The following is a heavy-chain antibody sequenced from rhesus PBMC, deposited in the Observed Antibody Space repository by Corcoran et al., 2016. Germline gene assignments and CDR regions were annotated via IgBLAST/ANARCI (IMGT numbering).Heavy chain of an antibody. CDR2: IRSGGST. CDR1: GGSISSNY. V-gene: IGHV4-160*01. CDR3: ASSPSGSWDYFDH. Sequence: QVQLQQWGEGLVKPSETLSLTCAVYGGSISSNYWSWIRQPPWKGLEWIGRIRSGGSTKYNPSLKSRVPISIDPSKTQFSLKLSSVTAADTAVYYCASSPSGSWDYFDHWGQGVLVTVSS. J-gene: IGHJ4*01. D-gene: IGHD6-25*01.